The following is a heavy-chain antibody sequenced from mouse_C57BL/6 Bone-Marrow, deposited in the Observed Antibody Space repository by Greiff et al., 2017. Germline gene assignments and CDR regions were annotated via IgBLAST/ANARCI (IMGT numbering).Heavy chain of an antibody. J-gene: IGHJ3*01. CDR2: IDPDNGGT. D-gene: IGHD2-3*01. Sequence: EVKLQESGAELVRPGASVKLSCTASGFNINDYYIHWVKQRPEQGLEWIGWIDPDNGGTEYDSKFQGKATITADTSSNTAYLQLSSLTSEDTAVYYCTTSYDGYSSWFAYWGQGTLVTVSA. V-gene: IGHV14-4*01. CDR3: TTSYDGYSSWFAY. CDR1: GFNINDYY.